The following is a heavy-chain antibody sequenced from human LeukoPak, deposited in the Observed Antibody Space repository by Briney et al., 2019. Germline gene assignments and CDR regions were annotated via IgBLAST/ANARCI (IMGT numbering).Heavy chain of an antibody. Sequence: GGSLRLSCAASGFTFSSYSMNWVRQAPGKGLEWVSSISSSSSSYIYYADSVKGRFTISRDNAKNSLYLQMNSLRAEDTAVYYCARDDYYGSGSYYFDYWGQGTLVTVSS. J-gene: IGHJ4*02. CDR2: ISSSSSSYI. D-gene: IGHD3-10*01. CDR1: GFTFSSYS. CDR3: ARDDYYGSGSYYFDY. V-gene: IGHV3-21*01.